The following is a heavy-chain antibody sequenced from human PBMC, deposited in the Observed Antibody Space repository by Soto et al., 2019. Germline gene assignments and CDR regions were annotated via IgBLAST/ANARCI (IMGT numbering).Heavy chain of an antibody. CDR2: INYSGST. J-gene: IGHJ4*02. Sequence: QVQLQESGPGLVKPSQTLSLTCTVSGGSISSGGYYWSWIRQHPGKGLEWIGYINYSGSTYYNPSPKSRVTLSVNTSKNQFSLKLSSVTAADTAVYYRARSFGVAAAGPFDYWGQGTLVTVSS. D-gene: IGHD6-13*01. CDR1: GGSISSGGYY. V-gene: IGHV4-31*03. CDR3: ARSFGVAAAGPFDY.